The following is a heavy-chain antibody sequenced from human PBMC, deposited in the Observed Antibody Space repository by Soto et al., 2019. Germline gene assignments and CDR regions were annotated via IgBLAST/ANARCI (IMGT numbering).Heavy chain of an antibody. Sequence: GGSLRLSCAASGFTFSSYGMHWVRQAPGKGLEWVSVIYSGGSTYYADSVKGRFTISRDNSKNTLYLQMNSLRAEDTAVYYCARDFGYDPDAFDIWGQGTMVTVSS. D-gene: IGHD5-12*01. CDR3: ARDFGYDPDAFDI. V-gene: IGHV3-NL1*01. CDR2: IYSGGST. J-gene: IGHJ3*02. CDR1: GFTFSSYG.